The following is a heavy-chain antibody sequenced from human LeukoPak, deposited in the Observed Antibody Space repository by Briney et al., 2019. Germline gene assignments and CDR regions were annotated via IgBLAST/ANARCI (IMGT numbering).Heavy chain of an antibody. Sequence: RGALRLSPVPPRFIFSSYWMHRVRHAPGKGPVWVSGIKSDGSSPSYADSVKGRFTVSRDNAKNTVYLQMNSLRAEDTAVYYCAKDGHYSNFYFDYWGQGTLVTVSS. CDR3: AKDGHYSNFYFDY. D-gene: IGHD4-11*01. CDR2: IKSDGSSP. J-gene: IGHJ4*02. CDR1: RFIFSSYW. V-gene: IGHV3-74*01.